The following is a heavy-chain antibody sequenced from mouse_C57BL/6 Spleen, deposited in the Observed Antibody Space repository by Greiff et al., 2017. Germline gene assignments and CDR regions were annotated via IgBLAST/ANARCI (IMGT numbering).Heavy chain of an antibody. CDR3: ARDYGSSRYFDV. CDR2: IDPSDSET. J-gene: IGHJ1*03. V-gene: IGHV1-52*01. CDR1: GYTFTSYW. D-gene: IGHD1-1*01. Sequence: QVQLKQPGAELVRPGSSVKLSCKASGYTFTSYWMHWVKQRPIQGLEWIGNIDPSDSETHYNQKFKDKATLTVDKSSSTAYMQLSSLTSEDSAVYYWARDYGSSRYFDVWGTGTTVTVSS.